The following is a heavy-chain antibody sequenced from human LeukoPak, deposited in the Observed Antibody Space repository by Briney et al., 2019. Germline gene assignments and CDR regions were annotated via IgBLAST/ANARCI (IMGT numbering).Heavy chain of an antibody. CDR1: GLRFSVYA. CDR2: ISDNGDNT. CDR3: GREWAVDF. V-gene: IGHV3-23*01. Sequence: GVLRLSCAASGLRFSVYAMSWVRQAPGKGLEWVSTISDNGDNTYYADSVKGRFTISRDNSKKTLYLQMNSLRVEDTAVYYCGREWAVDFWGQGTLVTVSS. J-gene: IGHJ4*02.